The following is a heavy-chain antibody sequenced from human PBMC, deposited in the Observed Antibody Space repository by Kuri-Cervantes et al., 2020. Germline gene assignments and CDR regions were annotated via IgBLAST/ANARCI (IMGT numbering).Heavy chain of an antibody. Sequence: GSLRLSCTVSGGSISSSSYYWGWIRQPPGKGLEWIGSIYYSGSTYYNPSLKSRVTISVDTSKTQFSLKLSSVTAADTAVYYCARGGYGYFDYWGQGTLVTVSS. CDR3: ARGGYGYFDY. V-gene: IGHV4-39*07. J-gene: IGHJ4*02. CDR1: GGSISSSSYY. CDR2: IYYSGST. D-gene: IGHD5-18*01.